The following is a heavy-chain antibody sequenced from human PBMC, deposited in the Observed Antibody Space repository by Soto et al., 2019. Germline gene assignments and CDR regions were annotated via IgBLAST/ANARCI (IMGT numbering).Heavy chain of an antibody. CDR3: ARSYRGELPPGY. CDR2: IIPIFGTA. CDR1: GGTFSSYA. Sequence: QVQLVQSGAEVKKPGSSVKVSCKASGGTFSSYAISWVRQAPGQGLEWMGGIIPIFGTANYAQKFQGRVTITADESTSTAYMELGSLRSEDKAVYFCARSYRGELPPGYWGQGTLVTVSS. D-gene: IGHD1-26*01. J-gene: IGHJ4*02. V-gene: IGHV1-69*01.